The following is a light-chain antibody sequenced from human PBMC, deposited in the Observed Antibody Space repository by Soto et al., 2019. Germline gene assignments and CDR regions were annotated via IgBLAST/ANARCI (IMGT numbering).Light chain of an antibody. V-gene: IGLV1-47*01. J-gene: IGLJ2*01. Sequence: QSVLTQPPSASGTPGQRVTISCSGSSSNIGSNSVYWYQQLPGTAPKLLIYRNNQRPSGVPDRFSGSKSGTSASLAISGLRSEDEADYYCAAWDDSLRGVFGGGTKLTVL. CDR3: AAWDDSLRGV. CDR1: SSNIGSNS. CDR2: RNN.